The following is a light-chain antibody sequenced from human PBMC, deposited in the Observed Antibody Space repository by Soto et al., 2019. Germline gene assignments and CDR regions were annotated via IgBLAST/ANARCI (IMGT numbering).Light chain of an antibody. CDR1: NSDVGGYNY. V-gene: IGLV2-14*01. Sequence: QSVLKQPDSVSVSPGQSITICCAGTNSDVGGYNYVSWYQQHPGKAPKLIIYEVTNRPSGVSNRFSGSKSGNTASLTISGLQAEEEADYYCSSYTYIPTDFGGGTKVTVL. J-gene: IGLJ2*01. CDR2: EVT. CDR3: SSYTYIPTD.